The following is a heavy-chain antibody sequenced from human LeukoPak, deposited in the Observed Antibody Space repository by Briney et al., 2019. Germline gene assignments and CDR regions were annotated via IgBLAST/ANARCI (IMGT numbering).Heavy chain of an antibody. CDR1: GYTFAKYA. D-gene: IGHD3-10*01. CDR2: INAGNGDT. Sequence: ASVKVSCKASGYTFAKYAIHWVRQAPGQRLEWMGWINAGNGDTRYSQKFQGGVTITRDTSASTAYMELSCLRSEDTAVYYCAREDAMVRGVIIQAVTYWGQGTLVTVSS. CDR3: AREDAMVRGVIIQAVTY. V-gene: IGHV1-3*01. J-gene: IGHJ4*02.